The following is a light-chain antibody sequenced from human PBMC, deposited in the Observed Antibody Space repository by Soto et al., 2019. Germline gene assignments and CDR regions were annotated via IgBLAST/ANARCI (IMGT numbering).Light chain of an antibody. J-gene: IGKJ4*01. CDR3: QHYNSYSLT. CDR1: QSISTW. V-gene: IGKV1-5*03. Sequence: DIQMTQSPSTLSASVGDRVTITCRASQSISTWLACYQHKPGKDPKVLIYKASSLQGGVPPRFSGSGYGTELTLTISSLQPDDFATYYCQHYNSYSLTFGGGTKVEIK. CDR2: KAS.